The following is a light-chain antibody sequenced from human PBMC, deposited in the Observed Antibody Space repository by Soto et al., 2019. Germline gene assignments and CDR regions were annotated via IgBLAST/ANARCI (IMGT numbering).Light chain of an antibody. CDR2: GAS. J-gene: IGKJ1*01. CDR3: QQYNSYSWT. CDR1: QSMSSW. Sequence: DIQMTQSPSTLSASVGDRVTITCRASQSMSSWLAWYQQKPGKAPKLLIYGASSLESGVPSRVSGSGSGTEFTLTISSLQPDDFATYYCQQYNSYSWTFGQGTKVEVK. V-gene: IGKV1-5*01.